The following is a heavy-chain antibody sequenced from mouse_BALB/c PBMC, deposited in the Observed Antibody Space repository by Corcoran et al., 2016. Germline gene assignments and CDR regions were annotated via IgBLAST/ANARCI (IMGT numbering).Heavy chain of an antibody. V-gene: IGHV9-3-1*01. D-gene: IGHD4-1*01. Sequence: QIQLVQSGPELKKPGETVKISCKASGYTFTNYGMNWVKKAPGKGLKWMGWINTYTGEPTYADDFKGRFAFSLETSASTAYLQINNLKNEDTATYFCATGYYFDYWGQGPTLTVSS. CDR2: INTYTGEP. CDR1: GYTFTNYG. J-gene: IGHJ2*01. CDR3: ATGYYFDY.